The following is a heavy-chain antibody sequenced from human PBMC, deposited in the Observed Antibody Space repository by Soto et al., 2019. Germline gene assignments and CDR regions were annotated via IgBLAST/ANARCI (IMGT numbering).Heavy chain of an antibody. CDR2: INPNSGGT. V-gene: IGHV1-2*04. Sequence: ASVKVSCKASGYTFTGYYMHWVRQAPGQGLEWMGWINPNSGGTNYAQKFQGWVTMTRDTSISTAYMELSRLRSDDTAVYYCARGRLMVYADFDYWGQGTLVTVSS. J-gene: IGHJ4*02. D-gene: IGHD2-8*01. CDR1: GYTFTGYY. CDR3: ARGRLMVYADFDY.